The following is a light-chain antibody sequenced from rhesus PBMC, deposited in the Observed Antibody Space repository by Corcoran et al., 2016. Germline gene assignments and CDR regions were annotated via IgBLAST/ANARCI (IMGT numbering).Light chain of an antibody. CDR1: NIGSTF. Sequence: SYDLTQPHSVSVSPGQTARITCGGENIGSTFVHWYRQKPAQAPQLVIFKDNNRPSGVPERFSGSNSGNTATLTVSGVESGDEADDYCQVFDSSTEHPIFGGGAKLTV. V-gene: IGLV3-29*01. CDR2: KDN. J-gene: IGLJ6*01. CDR3: QVFDSSTEHPI.